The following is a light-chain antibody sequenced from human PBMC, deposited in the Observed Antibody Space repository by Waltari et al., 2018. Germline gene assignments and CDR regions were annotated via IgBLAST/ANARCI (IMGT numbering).Light chain of an antibody. V-gene: IGKV4-1*01. CDR1: QSVLYRSNNKEY. Sequence: DIVMTQFPDSLAVSLGERATINCKSSQSVLYRSNNKEYLAWYQQKPGQPPKLLIHWASTRESGVPDRFSGSGSGTEFALTISSLQAEDVAVYYCQQYLRAPRTFGQGTALEIK. CDR3: QQYLRAPRT. J-gene: IGKJ2*02. CDR2: WAS.